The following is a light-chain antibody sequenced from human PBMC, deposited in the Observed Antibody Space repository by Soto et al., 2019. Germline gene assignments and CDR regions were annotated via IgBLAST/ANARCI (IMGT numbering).Light chain of an antibody. Sequence: DIVMTQSPLSLPVTPGESASISCRSSQSLLHSSGYNYLDWYLQKPGQSPQLLIYLGCSRASGVPDRFSGSGSGTVFTLKISRVEAEDVGVYYCMQALQTPRTFGQGTRVQV. V-gene: IGKV2-28*01. CDR2: LGC. CDR1: QSLLHSSGYNY. J-gene: IGKJ1*01. CDR3: MQALQTPRT.